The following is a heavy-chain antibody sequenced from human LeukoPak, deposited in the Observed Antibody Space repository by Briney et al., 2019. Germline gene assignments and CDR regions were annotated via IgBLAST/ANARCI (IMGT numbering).Heavy chain of an antibody. CDR1: GFTFSSYS. D-gene: IGHD3-22*01. CDR3: AVNYYDSSGYYPGDC. J-gene: IGHJ4*02. Sequence: GGSLRLSCAASGFTFSSYSMNWVRQAPGKGLEWVSSISSSSSYIYYADSVKGRFTISRDNAKNSLYLQMNSLRAEDTAVYYCAVNYYDSSGYYPGDCWGQGTLVTVSS. V-gene: IGHV3-21*01. CDR2: ISSSSSYI.